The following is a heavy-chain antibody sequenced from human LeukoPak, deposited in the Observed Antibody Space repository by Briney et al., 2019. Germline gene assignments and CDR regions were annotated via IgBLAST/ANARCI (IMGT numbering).Heavy chain of an antibody. V-gene: IGHV3-30-3*01. CDR2: ISYDGSNK. Sequence: GGSLRLSCAASGFTFSSYAMHWGRQAPGKGLEWGAVISYDGSNKYYADSVKGRFTISRDNSKNTLYLQMNSLRAEDPAVYYCARSSSTSCCDFDYWGQGTLVTVSS. CDR1: GFTFSSYA. D-gene: IGHD2-2*01. CDR3: ARSSSTSCCDFDY. J-gene: IGHJ4*02.